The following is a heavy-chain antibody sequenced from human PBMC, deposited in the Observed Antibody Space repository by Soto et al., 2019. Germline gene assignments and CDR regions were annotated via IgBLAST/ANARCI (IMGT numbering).Heavy chain of an antibody. CDR1: GYTFTGYY. CDR3: ARSNPRRRHPDNWFDP. J-gene: IGHJ5*02. V-gene: IGHV1-2*04. Sequence: ASVKVSCKASGYTFTGYYMHWVRQAPGQGLEWKGWINPNSGGTSYAQKFQGWVTMTRDTSISTAYMELSRLRSDDTAVYYCARSNPRRRHPDNWFDPWGQGTLVTVSS. CDR2: INPNSGGT.